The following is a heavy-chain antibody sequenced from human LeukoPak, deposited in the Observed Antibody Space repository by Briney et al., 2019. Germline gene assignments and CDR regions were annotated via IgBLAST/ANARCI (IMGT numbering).Heavy chain of an antibody. CDR1: GYTFTSYG. J-gene: IGHJ4*02. CDR2: INPNSGGT. Sequence: GASVKVSCKASGYTFTSYGISWVRQAPGQGLEWMGWINPNSGGTNYAQKFQGRVTMTRDTSISTAYMELSRLRSDDTAVYYCARGLITFGGVIVIEEYYFDYWGQGTLVTVSS. CDR3: ARGLITFGGVIVIEEYYFDY. V-gene: IGHV1-2*02. D-gene: IGHD3-16*02.